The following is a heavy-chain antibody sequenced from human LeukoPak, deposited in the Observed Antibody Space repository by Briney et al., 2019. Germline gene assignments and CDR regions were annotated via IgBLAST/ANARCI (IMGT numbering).Heavy chain of an antibody. CDR3: ARVAYDSSLAPLSTGEQN. CDR2: ISYDGSNI. CDR1: GFTFSSYG. J-gene: IGHJ4*02. V-gene: IGHV3-30*03. D-gene: IGHD3-22*01. Sequence: GGSLRLSCAASGFTFSSYGMHWVRQAPGKGLEWVAVISYDGSNIYYADSVKGRFTISRDNSKNTLYLQMNSLRAEDTAVYYCARVAYDSSLAPLSTGEQNWGQGTLVTVSS.